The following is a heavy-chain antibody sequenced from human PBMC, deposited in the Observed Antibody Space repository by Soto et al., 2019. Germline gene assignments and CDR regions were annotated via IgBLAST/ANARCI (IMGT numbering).Heavy chain of an antibody. J-gene: IGHJ4*02. CDR3: ARQEGVDSWSGYYGSRSQGFDY. D-gene: IGHD3-3*01. Sequence: GSLRLSGAASGFTFSSYSMNGVRQAPGKGLEWVSSISSSSSYIYYADSVKGRFTISRDNAKNSLYLQMNSLRDEDTAVYYCARQEGVDSWSGYYGSRSQGFDYWGQGTLVTVSS. CDR2: ISSSSSYI. CDR1: GFTFSSYS. V-gene: IGHV3-21*01.